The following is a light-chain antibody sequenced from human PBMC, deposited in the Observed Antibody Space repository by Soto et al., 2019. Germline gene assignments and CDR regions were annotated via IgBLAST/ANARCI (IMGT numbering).Light chain of an antibody. J-gene: IGKJ1*01. Sequence: EIVMTQSPATLSVSPGYRAILSFRASQSVSSNLAWYQQKPGQATRLLIYGASTRATGIPARFSGSGSGTEFTLTISSLQSEELATYYCQQYESSPRTVGKGTKVVIK. V-gene: IGKV3-15*01. CDR1: QSVSSN. CDR2: GAS. CDR3: QQYESSPRT.